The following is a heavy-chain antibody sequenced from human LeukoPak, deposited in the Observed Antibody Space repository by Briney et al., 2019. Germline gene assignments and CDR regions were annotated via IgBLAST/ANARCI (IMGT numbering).Heavy chain of an antibody. CDR3: AELGITMIGGV. CDR2: ISSSGSTI. V-gene: IGHV3-48*04. D-gene: IGHD3-10*02. CDR1: GFTFNNYG. J-gene: IGHJ6*04. Sequence: GGSLRLSCAASGFTFNNYGMHWVRQAPGQGLEWVSYISSSGSTIYYADSVKGRFTISRDNAKNSLYLQMNSLRAEDTAVYYCAELGITMIGGVWGKGTTVTISS.